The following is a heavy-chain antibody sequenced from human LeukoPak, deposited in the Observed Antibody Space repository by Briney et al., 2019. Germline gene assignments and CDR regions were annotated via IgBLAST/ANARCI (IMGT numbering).Heavy chain of an antibody. CDR3: AKDLRHRTTCNCYGWLDP. CDR2: ISPTGDNI. CDR1: GLTFKTFA. J-gene: IGHJ5*02. Sequence: PGGSLRLSCAASGLTFKTFAMSWVRQAPGKGLEWVSAISPTGDNIYYADSVKGRFTISRDNSRNTLYLQMNSLRVEDTAVYYCAKDLRHRTTCNCYGWLDPWGQGTLVTVSS. V-gene: IGHV3-23*01. D-gene: IGHD2/OR15-2a*01.